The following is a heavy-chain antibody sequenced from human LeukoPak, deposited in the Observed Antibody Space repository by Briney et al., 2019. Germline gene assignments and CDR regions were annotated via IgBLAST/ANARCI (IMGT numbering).Heavy chain of an antibody. Sequence: GGSLRLSCAASGFTFSSYSMNWVRQAPGKGLEWVSSISSSSSYIYYADSVKGRFTIPRDNAKNSLYLQMNSLRAEDTAVYYCARGSSGWSPAHAFDIWGQGTMVTVSS. CDR2: ISSSSSYI. V-gene: IGHV3-21*01. J-gene: IGHJ3*02. CDR1: GFTFSSYS. CDR3: ARGSSGWSPAHAFDI. D-gene: IGHD6-19*01.